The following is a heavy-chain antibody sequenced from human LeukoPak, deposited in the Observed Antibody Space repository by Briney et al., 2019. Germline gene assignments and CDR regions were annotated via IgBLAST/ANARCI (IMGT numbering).Heavy chain of an antibody. D-gene: IGHD5-12*01. J-gene: IGHJ6*03. V-gene: IGHV3-30*18. CDR2: ISYDGSNK. Sequence: GGSLRLSCAASGFTFSSYGMHWVRQAPGKGLEWVAVISYDGSNKYYADSVKGRFTISRDNSKNTLDLQMKSLRAEDTAVYYCAKGGGYEAQYYYYYLDVWGKGTTVTISS. CDR3: AKGGGYEAQYYYYYLDV. CDR1: GFTFSSYG.